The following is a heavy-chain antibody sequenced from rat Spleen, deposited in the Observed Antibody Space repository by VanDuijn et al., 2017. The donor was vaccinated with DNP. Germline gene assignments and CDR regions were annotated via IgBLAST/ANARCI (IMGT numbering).Heavy chain of an antibody. J-gene: IGHJ2*01. V-gene: IGHV5-19*01. Sequence: EVQLVESGGGLVQPGRSMKLSCAASGFTFSYYGMAWVRQAPKKGLEWVASINSNGGSTSYRDSVKGRFTISRDNAKSTLYLQMNSLRSEETATYYCTKAGGYSPWYFDYWGQGVMVTVSS. D-gene: IGHD1-11*01. CDR3: TKAGGYSPWYFDY. CDR1: GFTFSYYG. CDR2: INSNGGST.